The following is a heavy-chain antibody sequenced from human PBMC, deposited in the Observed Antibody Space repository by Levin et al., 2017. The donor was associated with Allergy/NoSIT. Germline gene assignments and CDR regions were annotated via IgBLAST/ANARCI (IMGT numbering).Heavy chain of an antibody. CDR3: ARGGKGQWLFGDY. CDR2: ISDDGSKK. J-gene: IGHJ4*02. V-gene: IGHV3-30*04. CDR1: GFTFSTYV. D-gene: IGHD6-19*01. Sequence: GGSLRLSCAASGFTFSTYVMHWVRQAPGKGLDWVAVISDDGSKKYYADSVKGRFTISRDNSKNTLFLQMNSLSADDTAVYYCARGGKGQWLFGDYWGQGTLVTVSS.